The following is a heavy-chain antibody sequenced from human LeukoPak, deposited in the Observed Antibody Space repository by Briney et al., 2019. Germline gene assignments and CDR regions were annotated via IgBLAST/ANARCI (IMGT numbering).Heavy chain of an antibody. Sequence: GGSLRLSCAASGFTFSSYAMSWVRQAPGKGLEWVSAISGSGGSTYYADSVKGRFTISRDNSKNTLYLQMNSLRAEDTAVYYCAKDGLVRGVPLYYFDYWGQGTLVTVSS. CDR3: AKDGLVRGVPLYYFDY. CDR2: ISGSGGST. J-gene: IGHJ4*02. V-gene: IGHV3-23*01. CDR1: GFTFSSYA. D-gene: IGHD3-10*01.